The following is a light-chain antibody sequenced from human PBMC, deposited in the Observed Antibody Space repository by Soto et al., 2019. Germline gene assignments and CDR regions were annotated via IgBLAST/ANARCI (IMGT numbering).Light chain of an antibody. CDR3: SSYTSSSTLI. Sequence: QSALTQPASVSGSPGQSITISCSGTSSDVGDYYYVSWYQQQPGKAPKLLIYGVTDRPSGVSHRFSGSRSDSTASLTISGLQAEDEADYYCSSYTSSSTLIFGGGTQLTVL. CDR1: SSDVGDYYY. J-gene: IGLJ2*01. V-gene: IGLV2-14*01. CDR2: GVT.